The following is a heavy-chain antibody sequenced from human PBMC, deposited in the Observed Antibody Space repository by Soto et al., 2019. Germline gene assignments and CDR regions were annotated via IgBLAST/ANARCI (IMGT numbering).Heavy chain of an antibody. CDR1: GYSFTSYW. CDR3: ARQMDIGPGIAAASLWFDP. Sequence: EVQLVQSGAEVKKPGESLRISCKGSGYSFTSYWISWVRQMPGKGLEWMGRIDPSDSYTNYSPSFQGHVTISADKSISTAYLQWSSLKASDTAMYYCARQMDIGPGIAAASLWFDPWGQGTLVTVSS. D-gene: IGHD6-13*01. J-gene: IGHJ5*02. CDR2: IDPSDSYT. V-gene: IGHV5-10-1*03.